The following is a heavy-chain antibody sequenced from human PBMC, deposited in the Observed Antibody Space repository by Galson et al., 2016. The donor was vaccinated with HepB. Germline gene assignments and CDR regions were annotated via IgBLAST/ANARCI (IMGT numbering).Heavy chain of an antibody. CDR3: ATQGLGIAYFDL. Sequence: TCTVSGDFMRSYYWSWIRQPPGKGLEWIGYIFHRGGPSYNPSLRSRVNISIDKSRKQFSLRLTSVTAADTAVYYCATQGLGIAYFDLWVRGTLVTVSS. D-gene: IGHD7-27*01. V-gene: IGHV4-59*01. CDR2: IFHRGGP. J-gene: IGHJ2*01. CDR1: GDFMRSYY.